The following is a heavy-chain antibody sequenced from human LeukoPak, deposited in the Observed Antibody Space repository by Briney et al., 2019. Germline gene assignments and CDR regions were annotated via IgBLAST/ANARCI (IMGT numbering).Heavy chain of an antibody. CDR2: ISGSGGST. D-gene: IGHD2-8*01. Sequence: GGSLRLSCAASGFTFSSYAMSWVRQAPGKGLEWVSAISGSGGSTYYADSVKGRFTISRDNSKNTLYLQMNSLRAEDTAVYYCAKSSPSLMVYDYYYYYMDVWGKGTTVTVSS. V-gene: IGHV3-23*01. CDR3: AKSSPSLMVYDYYYYYMDV. CDR1: GFTFSSYA. J-gene: IGHJ6*03.